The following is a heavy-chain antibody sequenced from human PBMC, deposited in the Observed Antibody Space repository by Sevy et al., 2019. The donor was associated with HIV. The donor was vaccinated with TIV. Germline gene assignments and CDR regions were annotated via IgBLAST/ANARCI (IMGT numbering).Heavy chain of an antibody. J-gene: IGHJ1*01. CDR2: X. CDR3: XXXXXXXXXXX. V-gene: IGHV3-21*01. Sequence: XYYADSVKGRFTISRDNVKNSLYLQMXSLRAEDTAVYYXXXXXXXXXXXXWGXXTLVTVSS.